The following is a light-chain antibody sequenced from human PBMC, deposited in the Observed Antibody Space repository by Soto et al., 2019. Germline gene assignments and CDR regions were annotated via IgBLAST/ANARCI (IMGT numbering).Light chain of an antibody. Sequence: QSALTQPSSASGSPGQSVTISCTGTSSDVGGYNYVSWYQQHPGKAPKLMIYEVNKRPSGVPDRFSGSKSGNTASLTVSGLQAEDEVGYYCSSYGGSNNLVFGGGTQLTVL. CDR3: SSYGGSNNLV. J-gene: IGLJ2*01. CDR2: EVN. V-gene: IGLV2-8*01. CDR1: SSDVGGYNY.